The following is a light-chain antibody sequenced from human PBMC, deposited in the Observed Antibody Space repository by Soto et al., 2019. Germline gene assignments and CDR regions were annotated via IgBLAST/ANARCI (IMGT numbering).Light chain of an antibody. V-gene: IGKV3-11*01. CDR1: HSIHTS. CDR2: DST. Sequence: QSPVTVPKSLGERATXSCRAIHSIHTSLAWYQQKSGNRPRVVIYDSTLRANWGPDSFGGSRCEAEFTLTMSSLEPEEFAVYYCEQRNVWAAITFGLGTGMEIK. J-gene: IGKJ5*01. CDR3: EQRNVWAAIT.